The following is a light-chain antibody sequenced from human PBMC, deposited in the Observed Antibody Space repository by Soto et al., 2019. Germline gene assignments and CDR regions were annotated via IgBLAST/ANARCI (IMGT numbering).Light chain of an antibody. CDR3: QQSHSIPYT. CDR1: QTISSS. J-gene: IGKJ2*01. CDR2: AAS. Sequence: DIQMTQSPSSLSAAVGDRVTITCRASQTISSSLNWYQQKPGKAPKLLIYAASSLQSGVPSRFSGSGSGTDFTLTISSLQPEDFSTYYCQQSHSIPYTFGQATQLEIK. V-gene: IGKV1-39*01.